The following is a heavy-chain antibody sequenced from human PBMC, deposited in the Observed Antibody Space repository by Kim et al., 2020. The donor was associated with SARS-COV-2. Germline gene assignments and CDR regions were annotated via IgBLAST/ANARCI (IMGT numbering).Heavy chain of an antibody. CDR3: ARDLEMATIGVRGMDV. Sequence: GGSLRLSCAASGFTFSSYSMNWVRQAPGKGLEWVSSISSSSSYIYYADSVKGRFTISRDNAKNSLYLQMNSLRAEDTAVYYCARDLEMATIGVRGMDVWGQGTTVTVSS. V-gene: IGHV3-21*01. CDR2: ISSSSSYI. J-gene: IGHJ6*02. D-gene: IGHD5-12*01. CDR1: GFTFSSYS.